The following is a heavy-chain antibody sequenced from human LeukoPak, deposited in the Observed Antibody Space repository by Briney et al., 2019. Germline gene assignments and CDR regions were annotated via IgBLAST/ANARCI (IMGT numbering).Heavy chain of an antibody. Sequence: SETLSLTCTVSGGSISSSSYYWGWIRQPPGKGLEWIGSIYYSGSTYYNPSLKSRVTISVDTSKNQFSLKLSSVTAADTAVYYCARSNLFDYWGRGTLVTVSS. CDR1: GGSISSSSYY. CDR2: IYYSGST. D-gene: IGHD2-21*01. J-gene: IGHJ4*02. CDR3: ARSNLFDY. V-gene: IGHV4-39*01.